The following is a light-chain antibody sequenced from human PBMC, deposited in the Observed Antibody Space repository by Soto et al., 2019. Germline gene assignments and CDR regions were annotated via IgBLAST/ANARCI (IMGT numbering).Light chain of an antibody. J-gene: IGLJ1*01. CDR3: AAWDDTVRSYV. CDR2: RND. CDR1: ISNIGNNY. V-gene: IGLV1-47*01. Sequence: QSVLTQPSSVSGTPGQGVTICCSGGISNIGNNYVYWFQQLPGTAPKVLSNRNDQRPSGVPDRFSGSKSGTSASLAISGLRSEDEADYYCAAWDDTVRSYVFGTGTKLTVL.